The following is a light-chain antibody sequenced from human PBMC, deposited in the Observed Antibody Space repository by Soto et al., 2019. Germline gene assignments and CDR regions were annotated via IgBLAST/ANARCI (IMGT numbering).Light chain of an antibody. V-gene: IGKV3-20*01. Sequence: EIVLTQSPRTLSLSPGESATLSCTASQSVRSNSLAWYQQKPGQAPRLLMFGASGMATGTPPRFSGRGSGTDFTLTISRLEPEDFAVYYCQQYGTSPLIFGGGTKV. J-gene: IGKJ4*01. CDR1: QSVRSNS. CDR3: QQYGTSPLI. CDR2: GAS.